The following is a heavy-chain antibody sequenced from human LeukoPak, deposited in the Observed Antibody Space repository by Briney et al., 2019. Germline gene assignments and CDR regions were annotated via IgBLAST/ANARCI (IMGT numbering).Heavy chain of an antibody. D-gene: IGHD3-16*01. CDR3: AKGYYDYVWGSYYFDY. V-gene: IGHV3-23*01. Sequence: GGSLRLSCAASGFTFSSYAMSWVRQAPGKGLDWVSAISGSGGSTYYADSVKGRFTISRDNSRDTLYLQMNSLRAEDTAVHYCAKGYYDYVWGSYYFDYWGQGTLVTVSS. CDR2: ISGSGGST. CDR1: GFTFSSYA. J-gene: IGHJ4*02.